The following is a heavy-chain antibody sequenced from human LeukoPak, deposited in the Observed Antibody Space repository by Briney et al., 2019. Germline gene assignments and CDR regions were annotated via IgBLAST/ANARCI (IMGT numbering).Heavy chain of an antibody. J-gene: IGHJ4*02. CDR3: VRAAVSGYCSDGSCYRLDY. V-gene: IGHV1-8*02. CDR2: MNPNTYNT. CDR1: GYTFTGYY. D-gene: IGHD2-15*01. Sequence: ASVKVSCKASGYTFTGYYMHWVRQAPGQGLEWMGWMNPNTYNTGYAQKFQGRVSMTRETSVSTAYMELTSLRSEDTAVYYCVRAAVSGYCSDGSCYRLDYWGQGTLLIVSS.